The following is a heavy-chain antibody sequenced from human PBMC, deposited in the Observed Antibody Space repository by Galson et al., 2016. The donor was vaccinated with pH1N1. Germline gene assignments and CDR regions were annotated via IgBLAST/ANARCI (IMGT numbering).Heavy chain of an antibody. Sequence: SETLSLTCNVSGGSMRSSDNYWAWIRQPPGKGLEWIGSVFHRGTTYCNLSLKSRVTISIDTSNKRFSLKVTSVSAADTAVYYCARGVAAASRFDLWGQGSLVAVSS. V-gene: IGHV4-39*02. D-gene: IGHD6-13*01. J-gene: IGHJ5*02. CDR1: GGSMRSSDNY. CDR3: ARGVAAASRFDL. CDR2: VFHRGTT.